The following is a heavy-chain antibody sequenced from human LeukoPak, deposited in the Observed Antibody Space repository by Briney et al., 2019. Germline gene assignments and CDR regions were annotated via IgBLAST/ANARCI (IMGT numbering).Heavy chain of an antibody. V-gene: IGHV4-30-2*01. CDR2: IYHSGST. Sequence: SETLSLTCTVSGGSISSGGYYWSWIRQPPGKGLEWIGYIYHSGSTYYNPSLKSRVTISVDRSKNQFSLKLSSVTAADTAVYYCARGQLGVDYWGQGTLVTVSS. CDR3: ARGQLGVDY. D-gene: IGHD6-6*01. J-gene: IGHJ4*02. CDR1: GGSISSGGYY.